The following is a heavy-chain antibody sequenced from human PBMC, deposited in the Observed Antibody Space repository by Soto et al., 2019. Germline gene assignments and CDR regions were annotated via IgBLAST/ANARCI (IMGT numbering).Heavy chain of an antibody. V-gene: IGHV3-33*01. CDR3: AREADYYGMDV. CDR2: IWSDGSNK. CDR1: GFTFSSYG. Sequence: GGCLRLSCAASGFTFSSYGMHWVRQAPGKGLEWVALIWSDGSNKYYADSVKGRFTISRDNSKNTLYLQMNSLRAEDTAVYYCAREADYYGMDVWGQGTTVTVSS. J-gene: IGHJ6*02.